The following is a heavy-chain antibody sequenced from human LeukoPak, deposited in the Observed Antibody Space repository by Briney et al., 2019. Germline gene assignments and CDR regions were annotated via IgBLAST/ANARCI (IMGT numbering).Heavy chain of an antibody. Sequence: TGGPLRLSCAASGFTFTDSAMTWVRQPPGKGLEWVSTISSSGGNTIYIDSVKDRFTISRDNSKNTLYLQMNSLRAEASAIYYCAKGGGYAPLDSWGQGTLVTVSS. D-gene: IGHD5-12*01. CDR3: AKGGGYAPLDS. J-gene: IGHJ4*02. V-gene: IGHV3-23*01. CDR2: ISSSGGNT. CDR1: GFTFTDSA.